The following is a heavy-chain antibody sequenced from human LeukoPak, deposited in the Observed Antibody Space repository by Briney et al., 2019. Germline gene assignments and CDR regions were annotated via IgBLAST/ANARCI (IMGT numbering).Heavy chain of an antibody. D-gene: IGHD6-19*01. CDR3: ARELYSSGWYVSLGYFDY. V-gene: IGHV4-38-2*02. Sequence: PPETLSLTCTVSGYSISSGYYWGWIRQPPGKGLEWIGSIYYSGSTYYNPSLKSRVTISVDTSKNQFSLKLSSVTAADTAVYYCARELYSSGWYVSLGYFDYWGQGTLVTVSS. J-gene: IGHJ4*02. CDR1: GYSISSGYY. CDR2: IYYSGST.